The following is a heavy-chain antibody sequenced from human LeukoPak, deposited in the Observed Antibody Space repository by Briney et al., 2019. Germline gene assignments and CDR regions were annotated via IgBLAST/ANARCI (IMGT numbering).Heavy chain of an antibody. D-gene: IGHD5-12*01. Sequence: GGSLRLSCAASGFTFSSYSMNWVRQAPGKGLEWVSSISSSSSYIYYADSVKGRFTISRDNAKNSLYLRMNSLRAEDTAVYHCARTIVATSGMDVWGQGTTVTVSS. V-gene: IGHV3-21*01. J-gene: IGHJ6*02. CDR3: ARTIVATSGMDV. CDR2: ISSSSSYI. CDR1: GFTFSSYS.